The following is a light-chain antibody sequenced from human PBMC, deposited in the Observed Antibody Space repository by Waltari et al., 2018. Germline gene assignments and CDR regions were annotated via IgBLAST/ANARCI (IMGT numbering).Light chain of an antibody. CDR1: SSNIGAGYD. CDR2: GNS. V-gene: IGLV1-40*01. J-gene: IGLJ1*01. Sequence: QSVLTQPPSVSGAPGQRVTISCTGSSSNIGAGYDVHWYQQLPGTAPKLLISGNSNRPAGVPDRFAGSNSAPPASLAIPWLQAEYEADYYCQPYGSSLRGWRYVFGARTKVTAL. CDR3: QPYGSSLRGWRYV.